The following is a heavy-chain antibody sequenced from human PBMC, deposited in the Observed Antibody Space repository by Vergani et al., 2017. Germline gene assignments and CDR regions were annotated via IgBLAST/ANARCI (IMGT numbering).Heavy chain of an antibody. J-gene: IGHJ6*03. V-gene: IGHV4-31*03. CDR2: IYYSGST. CDR3: AKYAYDSSGYYLRRNYMDV. D-gene: IGHD3-22*01. Sequence: QVQLQESGPGLVKPSQTLSLTCTVSGGSISSGGYYWSWIRQHPGKGLEWIGYIYYSGSTYYNPSLKSRVTISGDTSKNQVSLKLSSVTAADTAVYYCAKYAYDSSGYYLRRNYMDVWGKGTTVTVSS. CDR1: GGSISSGGYY.